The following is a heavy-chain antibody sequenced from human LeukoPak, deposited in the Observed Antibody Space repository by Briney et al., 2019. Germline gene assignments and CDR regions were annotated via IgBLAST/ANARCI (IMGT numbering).Heavy chain of an antibody. CDR2: INPSGGST. CDR3: ARDPGHCSGSLDY. CDR1: GYSFTSYY. J-gene: IGHJ4*02. D-gene: IGHD3-10*02. Sequence: ASVKVSCKTSGYSFTSYYMNWVRQAPGQGLERKGIINPSGGSTSYAQKFQGRVTMTRDTSTSTVYMELSSLRSEDTAVYYCARDPGHCSGSLDYWGQGTLVTVFS. V-gene: IGHV1-46*01.